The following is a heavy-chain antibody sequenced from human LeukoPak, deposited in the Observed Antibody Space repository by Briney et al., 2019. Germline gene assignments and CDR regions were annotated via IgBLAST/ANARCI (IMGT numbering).Heavy chain of an antibody. J-gene: IGHJ4*02. CDR1: RFTLTSYS. CDR3: ARDSGSSSWSDFDY. V-gene: IGHV3-48*04. D-gene: IGHD6-13*01. CDR2: ISSSSSTI. Sequence: GGSLRLSCAPSRFTLTSYSTNWVRQAPGKGLEWVSYISSSSSTIYYADSVKGRFTISRDNAKNSLHLQMNSLRAEDTAVYYCARDSGSSSWSDFDYWGQGTLVTVSS.